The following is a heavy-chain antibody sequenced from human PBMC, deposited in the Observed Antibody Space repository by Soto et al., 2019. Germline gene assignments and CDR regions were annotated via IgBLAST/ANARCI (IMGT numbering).Heavy chain of an antibody. Sequence: ASVKVSCKVSGYTLTELSMHWVRQAPGKGLEWMGGFDPEDGETIYAQKFQGRVTMTEDTSTDTAYMELSSLRSEDTAVYYCATGGPYYYDCSGYLNFDYWGQGTLVTVSS. V-gene: IGHV1-24*01. D-gene: IGHD3-22*01. CDR3: ATGGPYYYDCSGYLNFDY. CDR2: FDPEDGET. CDR1: GYTLTELS. J-gene: IGHJ4*02.